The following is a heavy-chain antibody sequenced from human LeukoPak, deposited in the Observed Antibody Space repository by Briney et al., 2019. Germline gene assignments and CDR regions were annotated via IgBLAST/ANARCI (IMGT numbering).Heavy chain of an antibody. CDR3: AKDREEAAGDFDY. J-gene: IGHJ4*02. CDR2: IRYDGSNK. Sequence: PAGSLRLSCAASGFTFSSYGMHWVRQAQGKGLEWVAVIRYDGSNKYYADSVKGRFTISRDNSKNTLYLQMNSLRAEDTAVYYCAKDREEAAGDFDYWGQGTLVTVSS. D-gene: IGHD6-13*01. CDR1: GFTFSSYG. V-gene: IGHV3-30*02.